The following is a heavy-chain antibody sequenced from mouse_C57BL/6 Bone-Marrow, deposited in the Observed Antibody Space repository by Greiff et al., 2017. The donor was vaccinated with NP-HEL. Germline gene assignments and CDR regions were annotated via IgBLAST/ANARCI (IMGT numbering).Heavy chain of an antibody. CDR2: FYPGSGSI. J-gene: IGHJ2*01. D-gene: IGHD1-1*01. Sequence: VKLVESGAELVKPGASVKLSCKASGYTFTEYTIHWVKQRPGQGLEWIGWFYPGSGSIKYNEKFKDKATLTADKSSSTIYMELSRLTSEDSAVYFCARHEGRGYYGSRYFDDWGQGTTLTVSS. V-gene: IGHV1-62-2*01. CDR3: ARHEGRGYYGSRYFDD. CDR1: GYTFTEYT.